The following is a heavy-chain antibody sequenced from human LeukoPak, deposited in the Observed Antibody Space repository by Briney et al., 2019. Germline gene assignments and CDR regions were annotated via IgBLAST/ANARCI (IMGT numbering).Heavy chain of an antibody. V-gene: IGHV1-8*01. J-gene: IGHJ4*02. CDR3: ARGTPYCSSASCYNY. CDR2: MNPSSGNS. Sequence: ASVKVSCKASGCDFSSFDVNWVRQAPGQGPEWMGWMNPSSGNSGCAQKFQGRVTMTRNTSISTAYMELINLQSDDTAVYYCARGTPYCSSASCYNYRGQGSLVTVSS. CDR1: GCDFSSFD. D-gene: IGHD2-2*02.